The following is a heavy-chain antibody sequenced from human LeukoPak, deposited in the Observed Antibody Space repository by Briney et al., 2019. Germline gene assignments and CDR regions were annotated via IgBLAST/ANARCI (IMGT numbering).Heavy chain of an antibody. J-gene: IGHJ3*02. CDR2: IYYSGST. D-gene: IGHD7-27*01. CDR1: GGSISSSSYY. CDR3: ARNELGADNDAFDI. Sequence: SETLTLTCTVSGGSISSSSYYWGWIRQPPGKGLEWIWSIYYSGSTYYNPSLKSRVTISVDTSKNQFSLKLSSVAAADTAVYYCARNELGADNDAFDIWGQGTMVTVSS. V-gene: IGHV4-39*07.